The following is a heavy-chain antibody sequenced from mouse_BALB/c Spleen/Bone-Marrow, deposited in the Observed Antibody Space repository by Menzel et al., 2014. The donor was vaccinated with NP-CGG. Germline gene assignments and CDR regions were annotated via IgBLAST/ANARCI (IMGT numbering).Heavy chain of an antibody. Sequence: VQLQQPGAELVKPGASVKLSCTASGFNIKDTYIHWVKQRPEQGLEWIGRIDPANGNTKYGPKFQGRATVTTDTSSNTASLQLSNLTSEDTAVYYCARSGDGPFAYWGQGTLVTVPA. J-gene: IGHJ3*01. V-gene: IGHV14-3*02. CDR2: IDPANGNT. D-gene: IGHD2-3*01. CDR1: GFNIKDTY. CDR3: ARSGDGPFAY.